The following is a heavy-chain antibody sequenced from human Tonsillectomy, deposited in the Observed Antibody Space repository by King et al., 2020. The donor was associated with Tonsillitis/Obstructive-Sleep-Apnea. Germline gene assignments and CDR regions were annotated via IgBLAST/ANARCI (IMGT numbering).Heavy chain of an antibody. CDR1: RGSFSDYY. CDR3: ARGRGDTAGSYYYFPYMAV. J-gene: IGHJ6*03. V-gene: IGHV4-34*01. Sequence: VQLQQWGAGLLKPSETLTLTCAVYRGSFSDYYWNWIRQPPGKGLEWIGEINHSGSTNYNPSLKSRVTISVDTSKNQFSLRLTSVTAADTAMYYCARGRGDTAGSYYYFPYMAVWGKGTTVTVSS. D-gene: IGHD5-18*01. CDR2: INHSGST.